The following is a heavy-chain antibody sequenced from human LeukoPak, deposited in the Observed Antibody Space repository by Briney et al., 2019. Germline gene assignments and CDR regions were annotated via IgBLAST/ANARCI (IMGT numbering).Heavy chain of an antibody. V-gene: IGHV3-30*01. CDR3: ARGPMTTVTC. J-gene: IGHJ4*02. D-gene: IGHD4-17*01. Sequence: SVKGRFTISRDNSKNTLYLQMNSLRAEDTAVYYCARGPMTTVTCWGQGTLVTVSS.